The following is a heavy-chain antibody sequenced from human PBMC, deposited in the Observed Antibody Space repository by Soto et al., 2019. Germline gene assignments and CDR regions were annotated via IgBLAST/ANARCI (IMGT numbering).Heavy chain of an antibody. D-gene: IGHD6-13*01. V-gene: IGHV4-34*01. CDR2: INHSGST. CDR1: GGSFSGYY. Sequence: QVQLQQWGAGLLKPSETLSLTCAVYGGSFSGYYWSWIRQPPGKGLEWIGEINHSGSTNYNPSLKRRVTISVDESKNQFSLKLCTVIAADTAVYYGARGFSVQSWYSSSWYLDCWGQGTLVTVGS. CDR3: ARGFSVQSWYSSSWYLDC. J-gene: IGHJ4*02.